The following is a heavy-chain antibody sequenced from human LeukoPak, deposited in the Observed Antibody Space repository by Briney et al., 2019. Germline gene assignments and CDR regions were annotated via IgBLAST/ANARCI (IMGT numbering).Heavy chain of an antibody. J-gene: IGHJ6*02. CDR2: IKQVRSEK. Sequence: GGSLRLSCAASGFTFISYWMSWVRQARGKGLEWVANIKQVRSEKYYVDYVKGRFTISRDNAKNSLYLQMNSLRAEDTAVYYCARVSQDYYYGMDVWGQGTTVTVSS. CDR3: ARVSQDYYYGMDV. CDR1: GFTFISYW. V-gene: IGHV3-7*01.